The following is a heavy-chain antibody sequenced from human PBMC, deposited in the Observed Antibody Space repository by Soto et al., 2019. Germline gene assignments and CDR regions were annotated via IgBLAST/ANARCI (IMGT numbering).Heavy chain of an antibody. D-gene: IGHD6-6*01. CDR1: GGSISSGGYS. CDR3: VGSSSSGFDY. Sequence: SETLSLTCAVSGGSISSGGYSWSWIRQPPGKGLEWIGYIYHSGSTNYNPSLKSRVTISVDRSKNQFSLKLSSVTAAVTAVYYCVGSSSSGFDYWGQGTLVTVSS. CDR2: IYHSGST. J-gene: IGHJ4*02. V-gene: IGHV4-30-2*01.